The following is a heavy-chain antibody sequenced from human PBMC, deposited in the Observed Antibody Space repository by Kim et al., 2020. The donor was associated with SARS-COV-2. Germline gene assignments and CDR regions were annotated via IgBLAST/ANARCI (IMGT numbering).Heavy chain of an antibody. Sequence: SETLSLTCTVSGGSISSSSYYWGWIRQPPGKGLEWIGSIYYSGSTYYNPSLKSRVTISVDTSKNQFSLKLSSVTAADTAVYYCASSSGYYTHYFDYWGQGTLVTVSS. CDR1: GGSISSSSYY. V-gene: IGHV4-39*01. CDR3: ASSSGYYTHYFDY. CDR2: IYYSGST. D-gene: IGHD3-22*01. J-gene: IGHJ4*02.